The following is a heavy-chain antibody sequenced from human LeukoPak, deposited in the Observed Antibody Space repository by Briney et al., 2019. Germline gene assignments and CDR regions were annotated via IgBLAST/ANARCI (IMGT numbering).Heavy chain of an antibody. V-gene: IGHV3-13*01. D-gene: IGHD6-19*01. J-gene: IGHJ3*02. CDR3: ARLYSSGRYANAFDI. CDR2: IRSIGDR. Sequence: PGGSLRLSCAASGFTFGDYDMHWVRQATGKGLELVSAIRSIGDRFYSGSVKGRFTISRENAKNTLYLEMNSLRVGDTAVYYCARLYSSGRYANAFDIWGQGTVVTVSS. CDR1: GFTFGDYD.